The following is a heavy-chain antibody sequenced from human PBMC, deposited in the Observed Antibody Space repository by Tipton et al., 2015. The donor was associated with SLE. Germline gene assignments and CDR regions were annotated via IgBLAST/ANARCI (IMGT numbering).Heavy chain of an antibody. CDR3: ARGRYFDSTGFSRGHWFFGMDV. V-gene: IGHV4-59*01. D-gene: IGHD3-22*01. CDR1: TGSISSFY. J-gene: IGHJ6*02. CDR2: VYHTGAV. Sequence: TLSLTCSVSTGSISSFYWTWVRQPPGKGLEWIGLVYHTGAVSYNPSLNGRVNISIDTSTKQFSLRLHSVTTADTAVYYCARGRYFDSTGFSRGHWFFGMDVWGQGTTVTVSS.